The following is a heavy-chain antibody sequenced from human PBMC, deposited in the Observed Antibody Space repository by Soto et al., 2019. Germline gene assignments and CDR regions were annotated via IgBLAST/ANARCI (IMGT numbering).Heavy chain of an antibody. D-gene: IGHD1-26*01. CDR2: ISGSGGST. Sequence: EVQLLESGGGLVQPGGSLRLSCAASGFTFSSYAMSWVRQAPGKGLEWVSAISGSGGSTYYADSVKGRFTISRDNSKNTLYLQMNRLRAEYTAVYYCAKVGSYYFSSIDYWGQGTLVTVSS. CDR1: GFTFSSYA. V-gene: IGHV3-23*01. J-gene: IGHJ4*02. CDR3: AKVGSYYFSSIDY.